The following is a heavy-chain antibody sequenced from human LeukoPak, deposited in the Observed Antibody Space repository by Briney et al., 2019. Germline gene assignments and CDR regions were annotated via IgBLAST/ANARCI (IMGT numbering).Heavy chain of an antibody. V-gene: IGHV4-59*12. D-gene: IGHD4-11*01. Sequence: SETLSLTCTASGGSISSYYWSWIRQPPGKGLEWIGYIYYSGSTNYNPSLKSRVTISVDTSKNQFSLKLSSVTAADTAVYYCANSGRYSNYDYWGQGTLVTVSS. CDR3: ANSGRYSNYDY. J-gene: IGHJ4*02. CDR1: GGSISSYY. CDR2: IYYSGST.